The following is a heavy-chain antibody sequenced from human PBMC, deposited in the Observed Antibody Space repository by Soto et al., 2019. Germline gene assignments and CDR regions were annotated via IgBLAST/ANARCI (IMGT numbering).Heavy chain of an antibody. J-gene: IGHJ6*02. D-gene: IGHD4-17*01. CDR3: ARDPAADYGDYYSYYYYYGMDV. Sequence: GGSLRLSCAASGFTFSSYGMHWVRQAPGKGLEWVAVIWYDGSNKYYADSVKGRFTISRDNSKNTLYLQMNSLRAEDTAVYYCARDPAADYGDYYSYYYYYGMDVWGQGTTVTV. CDR1: GFTFSSYG. CDR2: IWYDGSNK. V-gene: IGHV3-33*01.